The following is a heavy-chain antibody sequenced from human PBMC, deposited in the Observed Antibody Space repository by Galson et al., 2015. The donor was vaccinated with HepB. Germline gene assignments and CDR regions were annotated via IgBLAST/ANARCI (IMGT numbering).Heavy chain of an antibody. V-gene: IGHV3-66*01. Sequence: SLRLSCAASGFTVSSNYMSWVRQAPGKGLEWVSVIYSGGSTYYADSVKGRFTISRDNSKNTLYLQMNSLRAEDTAVYYCARDLGMATGGDAFDIWGQGTMVTVSS. CDR2: IYSGGST. J-gene: IGHJ3*02. D-gene: IGHD5-24*01. CDR1: GFTVSSNY. CDR3: ARDLGMATGGDAFDI.